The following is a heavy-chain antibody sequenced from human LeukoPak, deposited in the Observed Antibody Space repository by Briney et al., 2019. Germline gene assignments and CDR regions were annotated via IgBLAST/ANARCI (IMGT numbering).Heavy chain of an antibody. CDR2: ISSSSSTI. D-gene: IGHD6-13*01. J-gene: IGHJ4*02. V-gene: IGHV3-48*01. CDR1: GFTFSSYS. Sequence: PGGSLRLSCAASGFTFSSYSMNWVRQAPGKGLEWVSYISSSSSTIYYADSVKGRFTLSRDSYNNTLNLQMNSLRAEDTAVYYCARVEDRRYSSSWYYFDHWGQGTLVTVSS. CDR3: ARVEDRRYSSSWYYFDH.